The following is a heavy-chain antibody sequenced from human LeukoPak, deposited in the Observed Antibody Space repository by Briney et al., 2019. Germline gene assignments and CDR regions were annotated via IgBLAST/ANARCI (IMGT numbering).Heavy chain of an antibody. J-gene: IGHJ4*02. V-gene: IGHV3-74*01. D-gene: IGHD5-12*01. CDR1: GFXFSSYW. CDR3: ARGYSGYFYY. CDR2: IDGDGSST. Sequence: GGSLRLSCAASGFXFSSYWIQWVRQAPGKGRVWVSRIDGDGSSTNYADSVKGRFTISRDNAKNTLYLQMNSLRAEDTAVYYCARGYSGYFYYWGQGTLVTVSS.